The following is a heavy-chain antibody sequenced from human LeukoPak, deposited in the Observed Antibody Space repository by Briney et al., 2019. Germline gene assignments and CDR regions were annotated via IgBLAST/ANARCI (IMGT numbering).Heavy chain of an antibody. CDR3: ARDQGTSGGWPAVGRMGYFDY. CDR2: IWYDGSNK. Sequence: GGSLRLSCAAPGFIFSSSGMHWVRQTPGKGLKWVGTIWYDGSNKYYADSVKGRFTISRDNAKNTVYLQMNSLRVEDTAVYYCARDQGTSGGWPAVGRMGYFDYWGQGTLVTVSS. V-gene: IGHV3-33*01. J-gene: IGHJ4*02. D-gene: IGHD2-8*01. CDR1: GFIFSSSG.